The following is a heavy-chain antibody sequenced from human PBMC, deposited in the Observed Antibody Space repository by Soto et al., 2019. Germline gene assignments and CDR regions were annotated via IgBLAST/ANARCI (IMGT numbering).Heavy chain of an antibody. Sequence: LSLICTVPAVFLSYLYRSWIRQPPGKGLEWIGYISSSGNTNYNPSLKSRVSISVDTSKNQFSLNLTSVTAADTAVYYCARAPMVLTRSYFDSWGQGTPVTVSS. D-gene: IGHD3-22*01. CDR3: ARAPMVLTRSYFDS. V-gene: IGHV4-59*11. CDR2: ISSSGNT. J-gene: IGHJ4*02. CDR1: AVFLSYLY.